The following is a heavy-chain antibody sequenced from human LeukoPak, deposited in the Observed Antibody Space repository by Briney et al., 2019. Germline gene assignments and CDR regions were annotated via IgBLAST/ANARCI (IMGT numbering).Heavy chain of an antibody. D-gene: IGHD1-26*01. CDR1: GFTFSSYS. CDR3: ARGYLGATLFSSIDY. CDR2: ISTSSSYI. J-gene: IGHJ4*02. Sequence: GGSLRLSCAASGFTFSSYSMNWVRQAPGKGLEWVSSISTSSSYIYYADSVKGRFTISRDNARNSLYLQMDSLRAEDTAVYYCARGYLGATLFSSIDYWGQGTLVTVSS. V-gene: IGHV3-21*01.